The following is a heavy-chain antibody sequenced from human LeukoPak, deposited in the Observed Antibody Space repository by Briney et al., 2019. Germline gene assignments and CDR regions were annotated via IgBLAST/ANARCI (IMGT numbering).Heavy chain of an antibody. CDR3: ARVRGGLPYGMDV. D-gene: IGHD3-10*01. CDR1: GFTFDDYG. CDR2: IDWNGGNT. J-gene: IGHJ6*02. Sequence: PGGSLRLSCAASGFTFDDYGMSWVRQAPGKGLEWVSAIDWNGGNTGYADSVKGRFTISRDNAKNSLYLHLNSLKAEDTALYHCARVRGGLPYGMDVWGQGTTVTVSS. V-gene: IGHV3-20*01.